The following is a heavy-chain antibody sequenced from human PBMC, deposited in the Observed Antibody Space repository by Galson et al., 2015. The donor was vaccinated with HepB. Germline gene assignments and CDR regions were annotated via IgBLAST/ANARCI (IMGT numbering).Heavy chain of an antibody. D-gene: IGHD3-16*01. Sequence: SVKVSCKASGYTFTSYYMNWVRQAPGLGLEWMGIINPSGGSTSYAQKFQGRVTMTRDTSTSIVYMELSSLRYEDTAMYYCARDSLPSWGSSRPGGFNWFDPWGQGTLVTVSS. CDR2: INPSGGST. CDR1: GYTFTSYY. V-gene: IGHV1-46*01. CDR3: ARDSLPSWGSSRPGGFNWFDP. J-gene: IGHJ5*02.